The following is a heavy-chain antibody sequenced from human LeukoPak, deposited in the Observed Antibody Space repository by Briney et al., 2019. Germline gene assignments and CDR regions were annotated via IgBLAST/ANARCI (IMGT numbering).Heavy chain of an antibody. V-gene: IGHV3-23*01. CDR1: GFTFSNYA. CDR3: ASGRAAAGPQGDY. D-gene: IGHD6-13*01. CDR2: ISGSGGST. Sequence: GGSLRLSCAASGFTFSNYAMTWVRQAPGKGLEWVSGISGSGGSTYSADSVKGRFTISRDNSKNTLYLQMNSLRAEDTAVYYCASGRAAAGPQGDYWGQGTLVTVSS. J-gene: IGHJ4*02.